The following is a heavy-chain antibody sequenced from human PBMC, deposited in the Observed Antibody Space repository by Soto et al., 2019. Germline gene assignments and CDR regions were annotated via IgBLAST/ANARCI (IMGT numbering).Heavy chain of an antibody. CDR2: ISTRGGRT. J-gene: IGHJ4*02. Sequence: GGSLRLSCAASGFSFSSYAMSWVRQAPPQGLEWVSSISTRGGRTYYADSVKGRFSISRDGSKNTLYLQMNSLRAEDTAMYYCAKDPSTGSADYWGQGTQVTVSS. CDR3: AKDPSTGSADY. V-gene: IGHV3-23*01. D-gene: IGHD3-9*01. CDR1: GFSFSSYA.